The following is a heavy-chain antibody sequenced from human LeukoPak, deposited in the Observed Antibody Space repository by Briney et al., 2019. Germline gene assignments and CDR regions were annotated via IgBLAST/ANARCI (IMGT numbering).Heavy chain of an antibody. J-gene: IGHJ6*02. CDR3: ARTLYYYDSSGYSDYYYSMDV. CDR2: IYPGDSDT. D-gene: IGHD3-22*01. Sequence: GESLKISCKGSGYSFTSYWIGWVRQMPGKGLEWMGIIYPGDSDTRYSPSFQGQVTISADESISTAYLQWSSLKASDTAMYYCARTLYYYDSSGYSDYYYSMDVWGQGTTVTVSS. V-gene: IGHV5-51*01. CDR1: GYSFTSYW.